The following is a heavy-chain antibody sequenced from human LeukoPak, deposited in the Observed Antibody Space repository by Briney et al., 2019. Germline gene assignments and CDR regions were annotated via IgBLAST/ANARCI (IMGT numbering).Heavy chain of an antibody. Sequence: GGSLRLSCAASGFTFSDHYMDWVRQAPGKGLEWVSAISGSGGSTYYADSVKGRFTISRDNSKNTLYLQMNSLRAEDTAVYYRAKATTTVTLYYYYGMDVWGQGTTVTVSS. V-gene: IGHV3-23*01. J-gene: IGHJ6*02. CDR1: GFTFSDHY. CDR2: ISGSGGST. D-gene: IGHD4-17*01. CDR3: AKATTTVTLYYYYGMDV.